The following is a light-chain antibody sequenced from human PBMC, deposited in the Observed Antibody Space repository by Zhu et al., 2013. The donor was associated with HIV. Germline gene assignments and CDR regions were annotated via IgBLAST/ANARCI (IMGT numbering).Light chain of an antibody. CDR1: QGISSA. J-gene: IGKJ1*01. CDR3: QQLNSYLWT. CDR2: DAS. V-gene: IGKV1-13*02. Sequence: AIQLTQSPSSLSASVGDRVIITCRASQGISSALAWYQQKSGKAPKLLIYDASSLESGVPSRFSGSGSGTDFTLTISSLQPEDFATYYCQQLNSYLWTFGQGTKVEIK.